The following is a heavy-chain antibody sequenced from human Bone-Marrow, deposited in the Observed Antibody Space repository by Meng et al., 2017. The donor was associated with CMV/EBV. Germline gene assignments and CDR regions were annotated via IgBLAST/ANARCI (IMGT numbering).Heavy chain of an antibody. D-gene: IGHD2-2*01. CDR1: GYTFTSYR. CDR2: ISSYNGNT. J-gene: IGHJ4*02. Sequence: VKIGAEVKNPGAAVKGSCKAAGYTFTSYRTSWVRQAPGKGLEWMGWISSYNGNTNHAQKFQGKVTMPPDKSTSTAYMELRSLRSDATAVYYCVVGRGFDYWGQGTLVTVSS. CDR3: VVGRGFDY. V-gene: IGHV1-18*01.